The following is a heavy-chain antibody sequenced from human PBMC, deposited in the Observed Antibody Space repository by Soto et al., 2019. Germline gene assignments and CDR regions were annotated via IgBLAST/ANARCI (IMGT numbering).Heavy chain of an antibody. Sequence: XGSLRLSCSASGFTFSSYWMSWVRQAPGKGLEWVANMRQDGGEKYYVDSVKGRFTISRDKAKNSLYLQMNTLRPEDTAVYYCARILCSSTSCYTFDYWGQGTLVTVSS. CDR2: MRQDGGEK. CDR3: ARILCSSTSCYTFDY. D-gene: IGHD2-2*02. V-gene: IGHV3-7*03. CDR1: GFTFSSYW. J-gene: IGHJ4*02.